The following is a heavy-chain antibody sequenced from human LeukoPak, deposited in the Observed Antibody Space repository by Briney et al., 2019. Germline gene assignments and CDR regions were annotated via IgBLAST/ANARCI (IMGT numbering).Heavy chain of an antibody. Sequence: GGSLTLPCAASGLTFSIYDMSCPPHAPGRGREWVSASGGDGGSTYADSVEGRFTISRDNSKNTLYLQMNSLRAEDTGTYYCAKALNCWYFDLWGRGNLVTVSS. J-gene: IGHJ2*01. V-gene: IGHV3-23*01. CDR3: AKALNCWYFDL. CDR2: SGGDGGST. D-gene: IGHD1-1*01. CDR1: GLTFSIYD.